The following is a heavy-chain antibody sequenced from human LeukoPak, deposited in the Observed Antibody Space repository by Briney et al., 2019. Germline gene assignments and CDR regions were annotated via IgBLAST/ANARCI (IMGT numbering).Heavy chain of an antibody. CDR3: ARVMVGGWWLFFSL. D-gene: IGHD2-21*01. CDR2: ISSSGSTI. CDR1: GFTFSSFE. J-gene: IGHJ4*02. Sequence: GGSLRLSCAASGFTFSSFEMNWVRQAPGKGLEWVSYISSSGSTIYYADSVKGRFTFSRDNAKNSLFLQMNSLRAEDTAVYYCARVMVGGWWLFFSLGGGGTL. V-gene: IGHV3-48*03.